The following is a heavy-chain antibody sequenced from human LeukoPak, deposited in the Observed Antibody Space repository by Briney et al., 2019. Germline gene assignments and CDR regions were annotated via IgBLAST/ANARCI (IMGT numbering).Heavy chain of an antibody. D-gene: IGHD6-6*01. CDR3: AREPSDAFDI. J-gene: IGHJ3*02. V-gene: IGHV3-53*01. Sequence: GGSLRLSCAASGFTVSSNYMSWVRQAPGQGLEWVSVIYSGGSTYYADSVKGRLTISRDNSKNTLYLQMNSLRAEDTAVYYCAREPSDAFDIWGQGTMVTVSS. CDR1: GFTVSSNY. CDR2: IYSGGST.